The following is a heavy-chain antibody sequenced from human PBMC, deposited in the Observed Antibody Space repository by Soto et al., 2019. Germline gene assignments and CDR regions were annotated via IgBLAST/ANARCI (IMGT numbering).Heavy chain of an antibody. Sequence: SETLSLTCTVSGGSISSSSYYWGWIRQPPGKGLEWIGSIYYSGSTYYNPSLKSRVTISVDTSKNQFSLKLSAVTAADTAVYYCARHATSGSYFSAFDIWGQGTMVTVSS. D-gene: IGHD1-26*01. CDR2: IYYSGST. J-gene: IGHJ3*02. V-gene: IGHV4-39*01. CDR1: GGSISSSSYY. CDR3: ARHATSGSYFSAFDI.